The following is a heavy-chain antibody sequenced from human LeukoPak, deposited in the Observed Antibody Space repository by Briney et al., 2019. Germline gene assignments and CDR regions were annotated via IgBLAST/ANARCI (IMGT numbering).Heavy chain of an antibody. D-gene: IGHD2-15*01. V-gene: IGHV4-4*02. CDR3: ARFLGYCSGGSCHEYFQH. Sequence: PSETLSLTCTVSGGSISSSNWWSWVRQPPGKGLEWIGEINHSGSTNYNPSLKSRVTISVDKSKNQFSLKLSSVTAADTAVYYCARFLGYCSGGSCHEYFQHWGQGTLVTVSS. J-gene: IGHJ1*01. CDR1: GGSISSSNW. CDR2: INHSGST.